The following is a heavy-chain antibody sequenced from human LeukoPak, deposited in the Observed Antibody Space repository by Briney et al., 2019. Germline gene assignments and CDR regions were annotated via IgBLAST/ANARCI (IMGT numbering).Heavy chain of an antibody. CDR2: INHSGST. CDR1: GGSFSGYY. CDR3: AREANRSWYSSSLIDY. Sequence: SETLSLTCAVNGGSFSGYYWSWIRQPPGKGLEWIGEINHSGSTNYNPSLKSRVTISVDTSKNQFSLKLSSVTAADTAVYYCAREANRSWYSSSLIDYWGQGTLVTVSS. V-gene: IGHV4-34*01. D-gene: IGHD6-6*01. J-gene: IGHJ4*02.